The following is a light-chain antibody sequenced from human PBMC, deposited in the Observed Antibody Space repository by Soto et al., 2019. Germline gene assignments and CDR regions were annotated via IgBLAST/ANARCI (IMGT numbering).Light chain of an antibody. V-gene: IGKV3-15*01. CDR1: QYISSN. CDR2: GAS. CDR3: QQYNNWPPST. J-gene: IGKJ2*01. Sequence: ETVMTQSPVTLSVSPGERVTISCRASQYISSNLAWYQQKPGQAPRLLIYGASTRATGFPARFSGSGSGTEFTLTITGLQSEDFAVYYCQQYNNWPPSTFGQGTKLEIK.